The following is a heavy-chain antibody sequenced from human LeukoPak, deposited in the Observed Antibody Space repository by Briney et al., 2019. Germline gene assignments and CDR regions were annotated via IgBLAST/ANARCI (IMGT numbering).Heavy chain of an antibody. CDR2: IYHSGST. J-gene: IGHJ4*02. D-gene: IGHD4-23*01. CDR1: GYSISSGYY. Sequence: PSETLSLTCPVSGYSISSGYYWGWIRQPPGKGLEWIGSIYHSGSTYYNPSLKSRVTISVDTSKNQFSLKLSSVTAADTAVYYCLGGNSDMFDYWGQGTLVTVSS. V-gene: IGHV4-38-2*01. CDR3: LGGNSDMFDY.